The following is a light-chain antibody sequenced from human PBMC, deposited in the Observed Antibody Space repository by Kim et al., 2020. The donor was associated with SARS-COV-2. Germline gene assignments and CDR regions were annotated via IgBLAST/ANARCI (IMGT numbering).Light chain of an antibody. CDR2: RNT. J-gene: IGLJ3*02. Sequence: SVARGQTATIADEGNNIGTKNVHWFQKKPGQAPVLVISRNTNRPSGIPERFSGSNSGNTATLTISRAQPGDETDSYCQVWDSSTGAFGGGTQLTVL. CDR3: QVWDSSTGA. V-gene: IGLV3-9*01. CDR1: NIGTKN.